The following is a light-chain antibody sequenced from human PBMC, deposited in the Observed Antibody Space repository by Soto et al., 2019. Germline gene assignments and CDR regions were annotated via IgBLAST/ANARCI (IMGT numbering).Light chain of an antibody. CDR1: SSNIGDNY. J-gene: IGLJ2*01. CDR2: DNN. CDR3: ATWDSSLSAGR. V-gene: IGLV1-51*01. Sequence: QSVLTQPPSVSAATGQKVTISCSGSSSNIGDNYVSWYQQLPGTAPKLLLFDNNKRPSGIPDRFSGSKSGTSATLDITGLQTGDEADYYCATWDSSLSAGRFGGGTKLTVL.